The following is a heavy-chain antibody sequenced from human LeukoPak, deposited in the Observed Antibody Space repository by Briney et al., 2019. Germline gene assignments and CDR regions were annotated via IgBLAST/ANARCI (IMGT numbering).Heavy chain of an antibody. CDR1: GFTFSSYA. V-gene: IGHV3-23*01. Sequence: GSLRLSCAASGFTFSSYAMSWVRQAPGKGLEWVSAISGSDGGTYYADSVKGRFTISRDNSKNMLSLQMNTLRAEDTAIYYCAKGYTFGPNWFDLWGQGTLVTVSS. J-gene: IGHJ5*02. CDR2: ISGSDGGT. CDR3: AKGYTFGPNWFDL. D-gene: IGHD5-18*01.